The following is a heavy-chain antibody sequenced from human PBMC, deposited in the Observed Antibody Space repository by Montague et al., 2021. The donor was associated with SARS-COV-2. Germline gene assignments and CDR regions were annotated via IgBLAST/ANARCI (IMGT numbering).Heavy chain of an antibody. J-gene: IGHJ6*02. Sequence: SLRLSCAASGFTFSSYSMNWVRQAPGKGLEWVSSISGSSSYIYYXXSLKGRFTISRDNAKNSLYLQMNSLRAEDTAVYYCASELHPNYYYGMDVWGQGTTVTVSS. V-gene: IGHV3-21*01. CDR3: ASELHPNYYYGMDV. CDR2: ISGSSSYI. D-gene: IGHD4-11*01. CDR1: GFTFSSYS.